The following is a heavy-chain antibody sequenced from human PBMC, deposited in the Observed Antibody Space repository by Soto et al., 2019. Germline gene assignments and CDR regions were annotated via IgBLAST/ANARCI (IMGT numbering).Heavy chain of an antibody. CDR2: ISYDGSKK. V-gene: IGHV3-30-3*01. CDR3: AAYYDFWSGDWYYGMDV. CDR1: GFTFRIYT. J-gene: IGHJ6*02. Sequence: HPGGCMRLSSAASGFTFRIYTVHGLRQAPGKGLEWVAVISYDGSKKYYADSVKGRFTISRDNSKNTLYLQMNSLRTEDTAVYYSAAYYDFWSGDWYYGMDVWGQGTTVTVSS. D-gene: IGHD3-3*01.